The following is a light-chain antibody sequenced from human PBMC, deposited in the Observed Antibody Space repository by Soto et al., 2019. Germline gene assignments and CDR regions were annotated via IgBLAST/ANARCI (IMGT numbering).Light chain of an antibody. CDR3: QLYGTSPMFT. V-gene: IGKV3-20*01. CDR2: SAS. Sequence: EIVLTQSPGTLSLSPGERATLSCRASQSVSNNSLAWYLQKPGQAPRLLIYSASIRATGIPDRFSGSGSGTDFTLTISRLEPEDFAVYYCQLYGTSPMFTFGRGTRLEIK. J-gene: IGKJ2*01. CDR1: QSVSNNS.